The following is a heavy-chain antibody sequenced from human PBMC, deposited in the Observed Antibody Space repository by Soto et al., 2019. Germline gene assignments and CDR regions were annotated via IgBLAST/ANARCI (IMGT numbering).Heavy chain of an antibody. Sequence: LETLSLTCTVSGGSISSYYLSWIRQPPGKGLEWIGYIYYSGSTNYNPSLKSRVTISVDTSKNQFSLKLSSVTAADTAVYYCARRYGSFFDIWGQGTMVTVSS. CDR3: ARRYGSFFDI. D-gene: IGHD3-10*01. J-gene: IGHJ3*02. CDR1: GGSISSYY. V-gene: IGHV4-59*08. CDR2: IYYSGST.